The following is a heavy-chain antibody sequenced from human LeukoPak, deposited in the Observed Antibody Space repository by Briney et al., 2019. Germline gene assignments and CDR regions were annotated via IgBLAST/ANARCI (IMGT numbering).Heavy chain of an antibody. J-gene: IGHJ4*02. D-gene: IGHD3-16*01. Sequence: RTSETLSLTCAVYGVSFSGYYWSWIRQPPGKGLEWIGEINHSGSTNYNPSLKSRVTISVDTSKNQFSLKLSSVTAADTAVYYCARGRARTTFWGQGTLVTVSS. CDR1: GVSFSGYY. V-gene: IGHV4-34*01. CDR3: ARGRARTTF. CDR2: INHSGST.